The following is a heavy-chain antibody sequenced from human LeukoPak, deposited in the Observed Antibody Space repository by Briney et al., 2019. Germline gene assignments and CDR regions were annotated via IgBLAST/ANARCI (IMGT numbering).Heavy chain of an antibody. CDR3: AKGPKLTGDRYYFDY. V-gene: IGHV3-30*02. J-gene: IGHJ4*02. Sequence: GGSLRLSCAASGFTFSSYGMHWVRQAPGKGLEWVAFIRYDGSNKYYADSVKGRFTISRDNSKNTLYLQMNSLRAEDTAVYYCAKGPKLTGDRYYFDYWGQGTLVTVSS. CDR2: IRYDGSNK. D-gene: IGHD7-27*01. CDR1: GFTFSSYG.